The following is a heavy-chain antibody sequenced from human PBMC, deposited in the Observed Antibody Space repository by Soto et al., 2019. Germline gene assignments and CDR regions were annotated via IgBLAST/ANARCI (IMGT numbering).Heavy chain of an antibody. D-gene: IGHD6-6*01. V-gene: IGHV1-69*06. Sequence: QVQLVQSGAEVKKPGYSVKVSCKASGGTFSSYAISWVRQAPGQGLEWMGGIIPISGTANYAQKFQCRVTITADKSTSTAYMELSSLRSEDTAVYYCARPQTRYSRSIYYYYGMDVWGQGTTVTVSS. J-gene: IGHJ6*02. CDR1: GGTFSSYA. CDR2: IIPISGTA. CDR3: ARPQTRYSRSIYYYYGMDV.